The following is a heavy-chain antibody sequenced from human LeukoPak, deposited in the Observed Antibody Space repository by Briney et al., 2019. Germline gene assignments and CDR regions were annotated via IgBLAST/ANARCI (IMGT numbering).Heavy chain of an antibody. J-gene: IGHJ4*02. V-gene: IGHV4-39*01. CDR2: IYYSGST. CDR3: ARPYGAAGLD. CDR1: GGSISSSSYY. D-gene: IGHD4-17*01. Sequence: TASETLSLTCTVSGGSISSSSYYWGWIRQPPGKGLEWIGSIYYSGSTYYNPSLKSRVTISVDTSKNQCSLKLSSVTAADTAVYYCARPYGAAGLDWGQGTLVTDSS.